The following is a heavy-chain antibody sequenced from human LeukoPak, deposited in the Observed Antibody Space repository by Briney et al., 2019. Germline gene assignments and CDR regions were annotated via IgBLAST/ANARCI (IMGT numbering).Heavy chain of an antibody. CDR2: IYYSGST. D-gene: IGHD6-13*01. CDR1: GGSISSSSYY. Sequence: SETLSLTCTVSGGSISSSSYYWGWIRQPPGKGLEWIGSIYYSGSTYYNPSLKSRVTISVDTSKNQFSLKLSSVTAVDTAVYYCAGFIAAAGRRFDYWGQGTLVTVSS. V-gene: IGHV4-39*07. CDR3: AGFIAAAGRRFDY. J-gene: IGHJ4*02.